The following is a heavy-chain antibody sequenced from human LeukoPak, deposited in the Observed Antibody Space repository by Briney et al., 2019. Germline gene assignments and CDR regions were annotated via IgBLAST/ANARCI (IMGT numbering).Heavy chain of an antibody. CDR1: GGTFSSYA. Sequence: SVKVSCKASGGTFSSYAISWVPQAPGQRLEWMGVIIPIFGTANYAQKYQGRVTITADESTSTAYMELSSLRSEDTAVYYCARDEGIVVVPAAVATNWFDPWGQGTLVTVSS. J-gene: IGHJ5*02. V-gene: IGHV1-69*01. CDR3: ARDEGIVVVPAAVATNWFDP. CDR2: IIPIFGTA. D-gene: IGHD2-2*01.